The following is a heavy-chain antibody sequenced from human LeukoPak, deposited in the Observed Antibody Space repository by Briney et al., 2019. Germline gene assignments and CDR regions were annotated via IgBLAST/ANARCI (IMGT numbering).Heavy chain of an antibody. CDR1: GYTFTSYA. V-gene: IGHV1-3*01. J-gene: IGHJ6*02. CDR2: INAGNGNT. Sequence: ASVKVSCTASGYTFTSYAMHWVRQAPGQRLEWMGWINAGNGNTKYSQKFQGRVTITRDTSASTAYMELSSLRSEDTAVYCCARDRGLYCSSTSCYSYYYYGMDVWGQGTTVTVSS. CDR3: ARDRGLYCSSTSCYSYYYYGMDV. D-gene: IGHD2-2*02.